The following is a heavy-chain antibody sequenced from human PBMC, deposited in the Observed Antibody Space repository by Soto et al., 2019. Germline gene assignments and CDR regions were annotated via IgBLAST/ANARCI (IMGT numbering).Heavy chain of an antibody. CDR3: AKLAPIYPPDY. Sequence: SVKVSCKASGGTFSSYTISWVRQAPGQGLEWMGRIIPILGIANYAQKFQGRVTITADKSTSTAYMELSSLRSEDTAVYYCAKLAPIYPPDYWGKGTLVTVSS. CDR1: GGTFSSYT. V-gene: IGHV1-69*02. D-gene: IGHD1-7*01. CDR2: IIPILGIA. J-gene: IGHJ4*02.